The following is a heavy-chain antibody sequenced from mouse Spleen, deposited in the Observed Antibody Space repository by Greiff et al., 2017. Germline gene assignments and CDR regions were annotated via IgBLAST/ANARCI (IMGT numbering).Heavy chain of an antibody. CDR1: GFTFSSYA. CDR3: AREGVYYGNSMDY. V-gene: IGHV5-4*01. J-gene: IGHJ4*01. D-gene: IGHD2-1*01. CDR2: ISDGGSYT. Sequence: DVKLVESGGGLVKPGGSLKLSCAASGFTFSSYAMSWVRQTPEKRLEWVATISDGGSYTYYPDNVKGRFTISRDNAKNNLYLQMSHLKSEDTAMYYCAREGVYYGNSMDYWGQGTSVTVSS.